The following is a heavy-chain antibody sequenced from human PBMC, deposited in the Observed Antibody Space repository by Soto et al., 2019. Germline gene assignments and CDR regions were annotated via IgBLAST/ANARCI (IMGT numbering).Heavy chain of an antibody. CDR2: INSDGSST. J-gene: IGHJ4*02. Sequence: GGSLRLSCAASGFTFSSYWMHWVRQAPGKGLVWVSRINSDGSSTSYADSVKGRFTISRDNAKNTLYLQMNSLRAEDTAVYYCARGRYFDWLLWLYYFDYWGQGTLVTVSS. D-gene: IGHD3-9*01. CDR3: ARGRYFDWLLWLYYFDY. V-gene: IGHV3-74*01. CDR1: GFTFSSYW.